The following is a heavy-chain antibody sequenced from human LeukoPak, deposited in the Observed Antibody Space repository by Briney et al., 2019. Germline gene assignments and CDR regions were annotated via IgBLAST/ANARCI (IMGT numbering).Heavy chain of an antibody. D-gene: IGHD5-24*01. J-gene: IGHJ4*02. CDR2: IIPIFGTA. Sequence: ASVKVSCKASGGTFSSYAISWVRQAPGQGLEWMGGIIPIFGTANYAQKFQGRVTITADESTSTAYMELSSLRSEDTAVYYCASRRERWPYYFDYWGQGTLVTVSS. V-gene: IGHV1-69*13. CDR1: GGTFSSYA. CDR3: ASRRERWPYYFDY.